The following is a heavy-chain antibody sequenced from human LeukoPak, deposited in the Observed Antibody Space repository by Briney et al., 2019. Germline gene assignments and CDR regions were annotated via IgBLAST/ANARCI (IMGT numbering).Heavy chain of an antibody. CDR2: INPSGGST. V-gene: IGHV1-46*01. J-gene: IGHJ3*02. CDR1: GYTFTNYH. Sequence: ASVKVSCKASGYTFTNYHLHWVRQAPGQGLEWMGIINPSGGSTSYAQKFQDRVTMTRDTSTSTVYMELNSLRSEDTAVYYCARATWYGGNPSGAFDIWGQWTMVTVSS. D-gene: IGHD4/OR15-4a*01. CDR3: ARATWYGGNPSGAFDI.